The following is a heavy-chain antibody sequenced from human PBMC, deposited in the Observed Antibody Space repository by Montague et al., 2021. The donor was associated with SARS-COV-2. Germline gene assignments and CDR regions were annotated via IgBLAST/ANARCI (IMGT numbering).Heavy chain of an antibody. D-gene: IGHD4-23*01. CDR1: GGSVSSRSYY. Sequence: SETLSLTCTVSGGSVSSRSYYWGWIRQPPGKGLEWIVSIYYSGSTHYNPSLKSRVSISVDTSKNQFSLKLSSVTAAATAVYYCARRGDYGGPRFDYWGQGTLVSVSS. CDR3: ARRGDYGGPRFDY. CDR2: IYYSGST. V-gene: IGHV4-39*01. J-gene: IGHJ4*02.